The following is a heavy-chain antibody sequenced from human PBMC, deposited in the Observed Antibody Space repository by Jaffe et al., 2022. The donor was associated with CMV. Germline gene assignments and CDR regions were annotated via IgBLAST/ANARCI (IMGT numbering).Heavy chain of an antibody. CDR3: ASAPLPITMIVVVASPADAFDI. D-gene: IGHD3-22*01. V-gene: IGHV1-69*09. Sequence: QVQLVQSGAEVKKPGSSVKVSCKASGGTFSSYAISWVRQAPGQGLEWMGRIIPILGIANYAQKFQGRVTITADKSTSTAYMELSSLRSEDTAVYYCASAPLPITMIVVVASPADAFDIWGQGTMVTVSS. J-gene: IGHJ3*02. CDR1: GGTFSSYA. CDR2: IIPILGIA.